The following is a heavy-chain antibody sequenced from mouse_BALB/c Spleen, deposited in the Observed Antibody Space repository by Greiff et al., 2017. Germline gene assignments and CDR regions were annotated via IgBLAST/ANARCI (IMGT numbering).Heavy chain of an antibody. CDR2: IDPANGNT. Sequence: VQLKESGAELVKPGASVKLSCTASGFNIKDTYMHWVKQRPEQGLEWIGRIDPANGNTKYDPKFQGKATITADTSSNTAYLQLSSLTSEDTAVYYCAATGTWGFDDWGQGTTLTVSS. CDR3: AATGTWGFDD. J-gene: IGHJ2*01. CDR1: GFNIKDTY. V-gene: IGHV14-3*02. D-gene: IGHD4-1*02.